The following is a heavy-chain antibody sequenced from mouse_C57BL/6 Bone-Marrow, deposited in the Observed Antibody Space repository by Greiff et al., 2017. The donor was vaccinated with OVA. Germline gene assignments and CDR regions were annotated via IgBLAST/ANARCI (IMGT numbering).Heavy chain of an antibody. CDR3: VRDRDYYGSRLFAY. CDR2: IRSKSSNYAP. J-gene: IGHJ3*01. Sequence: EVQLVESGGGLVQPKGSLKLSCAASGFTFNTYAMHWVRQAPGKGLEWVARIRSKSSNYAPYYAASVKDRFTISRDDSQSMLYLQMNNLKTEDTAMYYCVRDRDYYGSRLFAYWGQGTLVTVSA. CDR1: GFTFNTYA. D-gene: IGHD1-1*01. V-gene: IGHV10-3*01.